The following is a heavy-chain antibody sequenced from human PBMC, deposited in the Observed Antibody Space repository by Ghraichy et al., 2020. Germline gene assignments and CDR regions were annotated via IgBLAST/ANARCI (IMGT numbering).Heavy chain of an antibody. CDR3: VREYSSSSPFDS. V-gene: IGHV3-48*04. J-gene: IGHJ4*02. Sequence: GESLNISCAASGFIFGGYNMHWVRQAPGKGLEWVSFISYGSDVIYYADSVMGRFAISRDNAKNSLYLQMDSLRADDTALYYCVREYSSSSPFDSWGQGTQVTVSS. D-gene: IGHD6-6*01. CDR1: GFIFGGYN. CDR2: ISYGSDVI.